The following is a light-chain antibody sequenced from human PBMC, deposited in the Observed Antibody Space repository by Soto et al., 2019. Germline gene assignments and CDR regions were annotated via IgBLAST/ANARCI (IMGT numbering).Light chain of an antibody. CDR3: QQYGNSLSWT. CDR1: QSISNY. J-gene: IGKJ1*01. Sequence: EIGLSQSPATLSLYTGERATLSCRASQSISNYLAWYQQKPGQAPRLLIFDTSNRATGIPARFSGSGSGTDFTLTISRLEPEDFAVYYCQQYGNSLSWTFGQGTKVDIK. CDR2: DTS. V-gene: IGKV3-11*01.